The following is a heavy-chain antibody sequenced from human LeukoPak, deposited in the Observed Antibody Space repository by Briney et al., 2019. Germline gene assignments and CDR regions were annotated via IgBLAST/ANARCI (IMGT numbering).Heavy chain of an antibody. Sequence: PGRSLRLSCAASGFTFSSYGMHWVRQAPGKGLEWVAVIWYDGSNKYYADSVKGRFTISRDNSKNTLYLQMNSLRAEDTAVYYCARDQEAVPAERYGMDVWGKGTTVTVSP. CDR1: GFTFSSYG. J-gene: IGHJ6*04. D-gene: IGHD2-2*01. CDR2: IWYDGSNK. V-gene: IGHV3-33*01. CDR3: ARDQEAVPAERYGMDV.